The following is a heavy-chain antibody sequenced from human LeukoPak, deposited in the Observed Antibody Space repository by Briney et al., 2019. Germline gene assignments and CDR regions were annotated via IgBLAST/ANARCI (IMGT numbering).Heavy chain of an antibody. D-gene: IGHD2-2*01. J-gene: IGHJ4*02. Sequence: SETLSLTCTVSGGSISSYYWSWIRQPPGKGLEWIGYIYYSGSTNYNPSLKSRVTISVDTSKNQFSLKLSSVTAADTAVYYCARGDGDIVVVPAATPFDYWGQGTLVTVSS. CDR1: GGSISSYY. V-gene: IGHV4-59*12. CDR3: ARGDGDIVVVPAATPFDY. CDR2: IYYSGST.